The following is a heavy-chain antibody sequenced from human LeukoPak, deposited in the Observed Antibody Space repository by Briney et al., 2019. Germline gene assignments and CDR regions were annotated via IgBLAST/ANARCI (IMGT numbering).Heavy chain of an antibody. Sequence: GGSLRLSCAASGFTVSSNYMSWVRQAPGKGLEWVSVTYSNGRTYYADSVKGRFTISRDISKNTLYLQMNSLRAEDTAVYYCAKGYSSEFDYWGQGTLVTVSS. D-gene: IGHD6-19*01. CDR1: GFTVSSNY. J-gene: IGHJ4*02. CDR3: AKGYSSEFDY. V-gene: IGHV3-53*01. CDR2: TYSNGRT.